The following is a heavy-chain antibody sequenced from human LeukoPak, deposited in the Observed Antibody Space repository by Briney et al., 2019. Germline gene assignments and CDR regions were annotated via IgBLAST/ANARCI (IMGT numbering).Heavy chain of an antibody. CDR3: AREGTSGTHLNWFDP. D-gene: IGHD1-26*01. CDR1: GGSISSCF. V-gene: IGHV4-59*01. CDR2: IYGSGST. J-gene: IGHJ5*02. Sequence: PSATLSLTCTVSGGSISSCFWRWLRQPPGRGLEWIVHIYGSGSTNYNPSLKSRVTLSVDTSKNQVSLKLSSVTAADTAVYYCAREGTSGTHLNWFDPWGQGTLVTVSS.